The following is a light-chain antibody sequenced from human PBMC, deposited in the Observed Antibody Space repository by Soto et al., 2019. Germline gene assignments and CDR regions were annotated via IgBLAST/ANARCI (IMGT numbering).Light chain of an antibody. CDR1: SSDVGSYNL. J-gene: IGLJ7*01. CDR3: SSYASSKTFI. CDR2: EVT. Sequence: QSVLTQPASVSGSPGQSITISCTGTSSDVGSYNLVSWYQHHPGKAPKLTIYEVTERPSGVSNRFSGSKSGNTASLTISGLQAEDEADYHCSSYASSKTFIFGGGTQLTVL. V-gene: IGLV2-23*02.